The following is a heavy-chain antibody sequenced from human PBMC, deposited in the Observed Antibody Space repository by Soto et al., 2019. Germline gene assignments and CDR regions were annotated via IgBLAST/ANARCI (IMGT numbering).Heavy chain of an antibody. J-gene: IGHJ4*02. CDR1: GFTFSSYG. CDR2: ISYDGSNK. Sequence: LSLTCAASGFTFSSYGMHWVRQAPGKGLEWVAVISYDGSNKYYADSVKGRFTISRDNSKNTLYLQMNSLRAEDTAVYYCAKVDSRYSSGWIDYWGQGTLVTVSS. D-gene: IGHD6-19*01. CDR3: AKVDSRYSSGWIDY. V-gene: IGHV3-30*18.